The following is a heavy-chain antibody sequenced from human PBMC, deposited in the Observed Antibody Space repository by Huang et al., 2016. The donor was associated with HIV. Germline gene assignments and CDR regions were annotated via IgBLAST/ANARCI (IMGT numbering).Heavy chain of an antibody. Sequence: QVQLRESGPGLVKPSQTLALTCSVSGGSIGSAASYYFWTWIRQPAGKGLEWIGHIYTRGTTTYNPSLKSRVTIALDTSKNQFSLRLTSVTAADTAMYFCARGGDGSTGSSVFYYMDVWGMGTTVTVSS. CDR3: ARGGDGSTGSSVFYYMDV. CDR1: GGSIGSAASYYF. CDR2: IYTRGTT. D-gene: IGHD2-2*01. V-gene: IGHV4-61*09. J-gene: IGHJ6*03.